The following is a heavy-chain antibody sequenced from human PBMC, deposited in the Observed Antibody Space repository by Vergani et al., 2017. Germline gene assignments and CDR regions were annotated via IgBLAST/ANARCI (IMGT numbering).Heavy chain of an antibody. CDR3: AGTDGGNSYYYYYYYMDV. V-gene: IGHV1-69*01. CDR2: IIPIFGTA. CDR1: GGTFSSYA. J-gene: IGHJ6*03. D-gene: IGHD4-23*01. Sequence: QVQLVQSGAEVKKPGSSVKVSCKASGGTFSSYAISWVRQAPGQGLEWMGGIIPIFGTANYAQKFQGRVTITADESTSTAYMELSSLRSEDTAGYYGAGTDGGNSYYYYYYYMDVWGKGTTVTVSS.